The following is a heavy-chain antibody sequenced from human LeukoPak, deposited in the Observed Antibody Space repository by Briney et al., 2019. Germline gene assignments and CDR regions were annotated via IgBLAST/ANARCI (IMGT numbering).Heavy chain of an antibody. CDR1: GGSISSYY. V-gene: IGHV4-4*07. CDR2: IYTSGST. CDR3: AREIAAARANDY. J-gene: IGHJ4*02. D-gene: IGHD6-13*01. Sequence: SETLSLTCTVSGGSISSYYGSWIRQPAGKGLEWIGRIYTSGSTNYNPSLKSRVTMSVDTSKNQFSLKLSSVTAADTAVYYCAREIAAARANDYWGQGTLVTVSS.